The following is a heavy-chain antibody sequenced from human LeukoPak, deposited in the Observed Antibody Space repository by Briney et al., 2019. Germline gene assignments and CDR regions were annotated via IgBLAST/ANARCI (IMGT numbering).Heavy chain of an antibody. J-gene: IGHJ5*02. V-gene: IGHV4-31*03. CDR2: IYYSGST. Sequence: SQTLSLTCTVSGGSISSGGYYWSWIRQHPGKGLEWIGHIYYSGSTYYNPSLKSRVTISVDTSKNQFSQKLSSLTAADTAGYCCARGAGGYPPPGWFDPWGQGTLVTVSS. D-gene: IGHD3-22*01. CDR3: ARGAGGYPPPGWFDP. CDR1: GGSISSGGYY.